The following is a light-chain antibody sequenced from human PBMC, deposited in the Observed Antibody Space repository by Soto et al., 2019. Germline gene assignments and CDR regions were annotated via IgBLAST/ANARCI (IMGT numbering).Light chain of an antibody. V-gene: IGKV1-5*03. J-gene: IGKJ1*01. CDR3: QQYNDYSRV. Sequence: DIQMTQSPSTLSASIGDTVTITCRTSQSVDTWLAWYQHKAGKAPKLLIYRASSLATGVPSRFSGSGSGTAFTLTITSLQPDDFATYDCQQYNDYSRVFGQGTQVEIK. CDR1: QSVDTW. CDR2: RAS.